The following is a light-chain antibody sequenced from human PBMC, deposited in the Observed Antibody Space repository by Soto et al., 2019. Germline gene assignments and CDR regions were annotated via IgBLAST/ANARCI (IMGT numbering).Light chain of an antibody. CDR3: SSFTSSVTYV. Sequence: QSVLTQPASVSGSPGQSITISCTGTSSDVGGHNSVSWYRQDPGKAPKLMIYDVSNRPSGVSDRFSGSKSGNTASLTISGLQIEDEADYYCSSFTSSVTYVFGTGTKVTL. CDR2: DVS. CDR1: SSDVGGHNS. J-gene: IGLJ1*01. V-gene: IGLV2-14*01.